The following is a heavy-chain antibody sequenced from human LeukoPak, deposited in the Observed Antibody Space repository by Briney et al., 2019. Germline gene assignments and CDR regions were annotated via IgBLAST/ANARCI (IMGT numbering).Heavy chain of an antibody. D-gene: IGHD2-2*01. CDR1: GFTFSSYA. CDR3: AKDIVVVPAARAFDAFDI. J-gene: IGHJ3*02. CDR2: ISGSGGST. Sequence: GGSLRLSCAASGFTFSSYAMSWVRQAPGKGLEWVSAISGSGGSTYYADSVKGRFNISRDNSKNTLYLQMNSLRAEDTAVYYCAKDIVVVPAARAFDAFDIWGQGTMVTVSS. V-gene: IGHV3-23*01.